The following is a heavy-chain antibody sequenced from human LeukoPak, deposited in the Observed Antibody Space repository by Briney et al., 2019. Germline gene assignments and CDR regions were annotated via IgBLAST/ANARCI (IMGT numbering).Heavy chain of an antibody. CDR2: IWYDGSNK. Sequence: GGSLRLSCAASGFTFSSYGMHWVRQAPVKGLEWVAVIWYDGSNKYYADSVKGRFTISRDNSKNTLYLQMNSLRAEDTAVYYCARDSLGYCSSTSCPHYGMDVWGQGTTVTVSS. CDR1: GFTFSSYG. CDR3: ARDSLGYCSSTSCPHYGMDV. V-gene: IGHV3-33*01. J-gene: IGHJ6*02. D-gene: IGHD2-2*01.